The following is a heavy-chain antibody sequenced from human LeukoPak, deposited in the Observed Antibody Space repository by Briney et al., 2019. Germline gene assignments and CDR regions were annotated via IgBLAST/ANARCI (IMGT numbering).Heavy chain of an antibody. Sequence: EASVKVSCKASGGTFSSYAISWVRQAPGQGLEWMGGIIPIFGTANYAQKFQGRVTITADESTSTAYMELSSLRSEDTAVYYCARDPDYVTGFDPWGQGTLVTVSS. CDR2: IIPIFGTA. D-gene: IGHD3-10*02. CDR1: GGTFSSYA. V-gene: IGHV1-69*13. CDR3: ARDPDYVTGFDP. J-gene: IGHJ5*02.